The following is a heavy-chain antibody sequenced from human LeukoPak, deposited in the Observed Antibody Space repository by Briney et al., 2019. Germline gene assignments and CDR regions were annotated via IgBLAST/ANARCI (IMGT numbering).Heavy chain of an antibody. J-gene: IGHJ5*02. CDR2: IYNSGTT. V-gene: IGHV4-59*01. CDR1: GGSISNYH. CDR3: ARGGYVANWFDP. Sequence: SETLSLTCTVSGGSISNYHWTWIRQPPGKGLEYIGYIYNSGTTFYNPSLKSRVAISLDTSKNQFSLKLSSVTAADTAVFFCARGGYVANWFDPWGQGTLVTVSS. D-gene: IGHD5-12*01.